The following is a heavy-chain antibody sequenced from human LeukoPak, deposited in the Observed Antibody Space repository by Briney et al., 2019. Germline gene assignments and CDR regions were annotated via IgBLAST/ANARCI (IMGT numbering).Heavy chain of an antibody. CDR2: INSDGSST. D-gene: IGHD6-19*01. V-gene: IGHV3-74*01. CDR1: GFTFSSYW. J-gene: IGHJ4*02. CDR3: ARDTTETKYSSGWYGRLFDY. Sequence: GGSLRLSCAASGFTFSSYWMHWVRQAPGKGLVWVSRINSDGSSTSYADSVKGRFTISRDNAKNSLYLQMNSLRAEDTAVYYCARDTTETKYSSGWYGRLFDYWGQGTLVTVSS.